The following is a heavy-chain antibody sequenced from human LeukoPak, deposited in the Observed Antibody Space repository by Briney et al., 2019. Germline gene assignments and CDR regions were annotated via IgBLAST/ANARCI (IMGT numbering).Heavy chain of an antibody. D-gene: IGHD2-15*01. J-gene: IGHJ4*02. Sequence: GASVKVSCKASGYTFTSYDINWVRQATGQGLEWMGWMNPNSGNTDYAQKFPGRVTMTRNTSIRRAYMELSSLISEGTAVYYCARGLYLVATPVEYYFDYWGQGILVTVCS. CDR2: MNPNSGNT. CDR3: ARGLYLVATPVEYYFDY. V-gene: IGHV1-8*01. CDR1: GYTFTSYD.